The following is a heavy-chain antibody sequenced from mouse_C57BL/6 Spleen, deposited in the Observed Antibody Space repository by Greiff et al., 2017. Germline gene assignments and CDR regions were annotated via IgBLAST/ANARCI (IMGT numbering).Heavy chain of an antibody. D-gene: IGHD2-2*01. CDR2: INPSNGGT. V-gene: IGHV1-53*01. CDR1: GYTFTSYW. CDR3: ARSAYGNDPVGYAMDY. Sequence: QVQLQQPGTELVKPGASVKLSCKASGYTFTSYWMHWVKQRPGQGLEWIGNINPSNGGTNYNEKVKSKATLTVDKSSSTAYMQLSSLTSEDSAVYYCARSAYGNDPVGYAMDYWGQGTSVTVSS. J-gene: IGHJ4*01.